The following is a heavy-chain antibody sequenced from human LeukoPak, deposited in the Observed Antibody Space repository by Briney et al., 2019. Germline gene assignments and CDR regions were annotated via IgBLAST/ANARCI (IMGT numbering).Heavy chain of an antibody. V-gene: IGHV4-38-2*02. Sequence: PSETLSLTCTVSGYSISSGYYWGWIRQPPGKGLEWIGSIYHSGSTYYNPSLKSRVTISVDTSKNQFSLKLSSVTAADTAVYYCARIRGGPIAATGTGTYNWFDPWGQGTLVTVSS. D-gene: IGHD6-13*01. CDR1: GYSISSGYY. J-gene: IGHJ5*02. CDR3: ARIRGGPIAATGTGTYNWFDP. CDR2: IYHSGST.